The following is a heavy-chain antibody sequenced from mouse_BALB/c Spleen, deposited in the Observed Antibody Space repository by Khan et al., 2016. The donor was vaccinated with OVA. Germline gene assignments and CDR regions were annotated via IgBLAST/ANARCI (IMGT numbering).Heavy chain of an antibody. J-gene: IGHJ3*01. CDR2: IDPENGRT. D-gene: IGHD2-1*01. CDR1: GFNITDYY. CDR3: ARRGYGNYWFAY. V-gene: IGHV14-1*02. Sequence: EVKLEESGAELVRPGALVKLSCKASGFNITDYYMHWVKQRPDQGLELIGWIDPENGRTXYDPKFQGKASIKADTSSNTAYLQLSSLTSEDTAVYYCARRGYGNYWFAYWGQGTLVTVSA.